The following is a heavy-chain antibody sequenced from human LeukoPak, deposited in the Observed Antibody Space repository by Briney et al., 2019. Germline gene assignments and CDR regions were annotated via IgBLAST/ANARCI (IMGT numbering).Heavy chain of an antibody. CDR2: INRNSGGT. V-gene: IGHV1-2*02. CDR1: GFTLIVHY. CDR3: ATAWGCTRPDCPFLH. Sequence: GASVSVSCTSSGFTLIVHYMHWVRQAPGQGLQWVGWINRNSGGTKYAQNFQGRVTMNRNTSISTSYMELSSLRSDDTAVYYCATAWGCTRPDCPFLHWGQGTLVTVSS. J-gene: IGHJ4*02. D-gene: IGHD2-8*01.